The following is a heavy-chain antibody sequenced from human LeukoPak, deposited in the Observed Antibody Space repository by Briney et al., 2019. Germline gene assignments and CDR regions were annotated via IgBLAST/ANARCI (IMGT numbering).Heavy chain of an antibody. D-gene: IGHD6-13*01. Sequence: GESLKISCKGSGYSFTNYWIGWVRQMPGKGLGWMGIIYPGDSDTRYSPSFQGQVTISADKSISTAYLQWSSLKASDTAMYYCARHVGDSSRWYSDWGQGPLVTVSS. CDR3: ARHVGDSSRWYSD. CDR1: GYSFTNYW. V-gene: IGHV5-51*01. CDR2: IYPGDSDT. J-gene: IGHJ4*02.